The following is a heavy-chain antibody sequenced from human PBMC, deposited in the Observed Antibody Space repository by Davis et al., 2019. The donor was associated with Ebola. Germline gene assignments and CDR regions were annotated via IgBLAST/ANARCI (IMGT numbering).Heavy chain of an antibody. D-gene: IGHD3-22*01. CDR3: ARDHTTYYYDSSGYHTTHAFDI. V-gene: IGHV3-21*01. J-gene: IGHJ3*02. CDR2: ISSDSYYI. Sequence: GESLKISCAASRFTFSTYSMNWVRQAPGKGLEWVSSISSDSYYIYYADSLKGRFTISRDNAKNSLYLQMNSLRDEDTAVYYCARDHTTYYYDSSGYHTTHAFDIWGQGTMVTVSS. CDR1: RFTFSTYS.